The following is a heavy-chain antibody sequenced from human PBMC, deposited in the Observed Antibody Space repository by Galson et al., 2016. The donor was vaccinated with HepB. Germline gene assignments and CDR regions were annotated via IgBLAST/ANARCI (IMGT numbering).Heavy chain of an antibody. CDR1: GFTFSTYA. CDR2: ISGSGSST. Sequence: SLRLSCAASGFTFSTYAMSWVRQAPGKGLEWVSLISGSGSSTFYADSVKGRFTISRDNSKNTLYLQMNSLRAEDTAVYYCARDRWYHGSGSYYNYYYGMDVWGQGTTVTVSS. J-gene: IGHJ6*02. V-gene: IGHV3-23*01. CDR3: ARDRWYHGSGSYYNYYYGMDV. D-gene: IGHD3-10*01.